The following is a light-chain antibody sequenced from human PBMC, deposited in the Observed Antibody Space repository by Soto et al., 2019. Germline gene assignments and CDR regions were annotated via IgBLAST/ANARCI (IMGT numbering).Light chain of an antibody. CDR2: NDN. J-gene: IGLJ2*01. CDR3: CSYAGSSAPVV. V-gene: IGLV1-44*01. Sequence: QSVLTQPPSASGTPGQRVTFSCSGSSSNIGSGTVNWYQQLPGTAPKLLIYNDNQRPSGVPDRFSGSKSGTSASLAISGLQSEDEADYYCCSYAGSSAPVVFGGGTKVTVL. CDR1: SSNIGSGT.